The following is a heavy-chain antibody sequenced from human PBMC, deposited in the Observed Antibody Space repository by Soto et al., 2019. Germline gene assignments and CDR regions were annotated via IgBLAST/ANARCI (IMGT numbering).Heavy chain of an antibody. D-gene: IGHD1-1*01. CDR2: ISYDGSNK. V-gene: IGHV3-30-3*01. CDR1: GFTFSSYA. Sequence: QVQLVESGGGVVQPGRSLRLSCAASGFTFSSYAMHWVRQAPGKGLEWVAVISYDGSNKYYADSVKGRFTISRDNSKNTLHLQMNSLRAEDTAVYYCARGERGDSKDYWGQGTLVTVSS. CDR3: ARGERGDSKDY. J-gene: IGHJ4*02.